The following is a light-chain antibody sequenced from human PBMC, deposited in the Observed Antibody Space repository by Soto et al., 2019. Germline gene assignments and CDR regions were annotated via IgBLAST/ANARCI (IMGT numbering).Light chain of an antibody. CDR1: QSLTSY. V-gene: IGKV3-15*01. Sequence: EIVMTQSPATLSVSPGETATLSCRASQSLTSYLAWYQQKPDQAPRLLIYGISTRATDIPARFSGSGSGTEFTLTISSLQSEDFAVYYCQQYNNWPPLTFGGGTKVDIK. CDR2: GIS. J-gene: IGKJ4*01. CDR3: QQYNNWPPLT.